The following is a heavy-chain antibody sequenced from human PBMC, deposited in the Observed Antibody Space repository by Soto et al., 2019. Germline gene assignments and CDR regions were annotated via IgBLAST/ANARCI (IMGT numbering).Heavy chain of an antibody. CDR2: ISWNSGSI. Sequence: SLRLSCAASGITFDDYAMDWVRQTPGKVLEWVSGISWNSGSIGYADSVKGRFTISRDNAKNSLYLQMNSLRAEDTALYYCAKDKEGYYYYYMDVWGKGTTVTVSS. J-gene: IGHJ6*03. CDR1: GITFDDYA. V-gene: IGHV3-9*01. CDR3: AKDKEGYYYYYMDV.